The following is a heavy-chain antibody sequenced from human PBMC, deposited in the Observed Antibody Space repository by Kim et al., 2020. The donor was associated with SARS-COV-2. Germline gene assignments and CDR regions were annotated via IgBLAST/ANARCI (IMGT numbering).Heavy chain of an antibody. D-gene: IGHD1-20*01. CDR2: IWYDGSKK. Sequence: GGSLRLSCAASGFTFSSYGMHWVRQAPGKGLEWVAVIWYDGSKKYYADSVKGRITISRDNSKNTLYLQMNSLRDEDTAVYYCAREGAAGGITGIDYWGQGTLVTVSS. J-gene: IGHJ4*02. CDR3: AREGAAGGITGIDY. CDR1: GFTFSSYG. V-gene: IGHV3-33*08.